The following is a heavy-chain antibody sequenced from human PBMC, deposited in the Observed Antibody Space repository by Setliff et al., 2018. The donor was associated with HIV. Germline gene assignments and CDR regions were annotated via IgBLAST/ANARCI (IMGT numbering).Heavy chain of an antibody. CDR2: IFHSGDT. V-gene: IGHV4-31*03. CDR1: GVSVGSGDYY. D-gene: IGHD6-6*01. Sequence: LSLTCSVSGVSVGSGDYYWHWIRQHPEKALEWIGYIFHSGDTYYNPSLKSRISMSVDTSKNQFSLELTSLTAADTAVYYCATRPRIAARPFDYWGQGMLVTISS. J-gene: IGHJ4*02. CDR3: ATRPRIAARPFDY.